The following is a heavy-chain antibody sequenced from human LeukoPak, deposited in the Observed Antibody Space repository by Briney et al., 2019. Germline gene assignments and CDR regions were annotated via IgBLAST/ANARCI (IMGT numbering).Heavy chain of an antibody. J-gene: IGHJ3*02. D-gene: IGHD3-22*01. V-gene: IGHV4-39*01. Sequence: SETLSLTCTVSGGSISSSRYYWGWIRQPPGKGLEGMVSIYYSGSTYYNPSFKSRVNISVDTSKNKFSLKLTSMTAADTAVYYFAGTYDSSGYAGTDAFDIWGQGTMVAVSS. CDR3: AGTYDSSGYAGTDAFDI. CDR1: GGSISSSRYY. CDR2: IYYSGST.